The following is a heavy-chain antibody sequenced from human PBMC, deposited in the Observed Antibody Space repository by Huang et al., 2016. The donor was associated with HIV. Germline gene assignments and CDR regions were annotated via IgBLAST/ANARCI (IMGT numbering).Heavy chain of an antibody. CDR1: GGSISSSSYY. J-gene: IGHJ6*02. CDR3: ARHGRVAGHYYNNMDV. D-gene: IGHD6-19*01. CDR2: IYYSGNT. V-gene: IGHV4-39*01. Sequence: LQLQESGPGLVQSSETLSLICTVSGGSISSSSYYWGWIRQPPGKGPEWIGSIYYSGNTYYHPPLKRRVTISVDTSKKQFSLKVNSVTAADTAVYYCARHGRVAGHYYNNMDVWGRGTTVTVSS.